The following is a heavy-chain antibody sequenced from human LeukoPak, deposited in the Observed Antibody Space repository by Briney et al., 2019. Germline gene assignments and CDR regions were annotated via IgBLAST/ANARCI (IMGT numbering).Heavy chain of an antibody. CDR1: GFTFSDYG. Sequence: GGYLRLSCAASGFTFSDYGLNWVRQAPGKGLEWVSAISGSGGSTYYADYVKGRFTISRDNSKNTLYLQMNSLRAEDTAVYYCAKDRVAAAGNTDYWGQGTLVTVSS. J-gene: IGHJ4*02. CDR3: AKDRVAAAGNTDY. V-gene: IGHV3-23*01. CDR2: ISGSGGST. D-gene: IGHD6-13*01.